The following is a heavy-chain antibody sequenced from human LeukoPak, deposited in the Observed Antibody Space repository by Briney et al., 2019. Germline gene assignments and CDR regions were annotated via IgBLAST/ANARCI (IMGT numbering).Heavy chain of an antibody. D-gene: IGHD2-2*01. J-gene: IGHJ4*02. CDR3: ARDLCSTTSCLDY. CDR2: IWYDGSKK. V-gene: IGHV3-33*01. CDR1: GFTFSNYG. Sequence: GGSLRLSCAASGFTFSNYGMFWVRQAPGKGLEWVAVIWYDGSKKYYVDSVKGRFTISREDSENTLYLQMNSLRAEDTAVYYCARDLCSTTSCLDYWGQGTLVTVSS.